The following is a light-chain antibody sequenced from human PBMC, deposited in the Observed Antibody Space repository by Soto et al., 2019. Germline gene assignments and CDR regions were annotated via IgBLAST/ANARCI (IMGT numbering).Light chain of an antibody. CDR1: QSVRSH. J-gene: IGKJ4*01. Sequence: EVAMTQSPATLSVSPGERATLSCRASQSVRSHLAWYQQKPGQAPSLLIFGASTRATGVPARFSGSESGTEFTLTISSLQSEDVALYFCQQYDDWPRTFGGGTKVEMK. CDR3: QQYDDWPRT. V-gene: IGKV3-15*01. CDR2: GAS.